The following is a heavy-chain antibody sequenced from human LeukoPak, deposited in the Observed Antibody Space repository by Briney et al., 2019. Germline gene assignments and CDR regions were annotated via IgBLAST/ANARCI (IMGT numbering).Heavy chain of an antibody. CDR1: GYTFTEHP. J-gene: IGHJ4*02. CDR3: ATDFEYSSSSVGY. D-gene: IGHD6-6*01. Sequence: ASVKVSCKASGYTFTEHPMHWVRQAPGKGLEWMGGFDPEDGETIYAQKFQGRVTMTEDTSTDTAYMELSSLRSEDTAVYYCATDFEYSSSSVGYWGQGTLVTVSS. CDR2: FDPEDGET. V-gene: IGHV1-24*01.